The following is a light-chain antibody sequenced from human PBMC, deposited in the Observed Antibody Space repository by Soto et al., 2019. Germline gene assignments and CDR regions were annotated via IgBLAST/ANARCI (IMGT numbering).Light chain of an antibody. CDR2: GAS. Sequence: EIVLTQSPGTLSLSPGEGATLSCRASQSVSSSYLAWYQQKPGQAPRLLIYGASSRATGIPDRFSGGGSGTDFTLTISRLEPEDFAVYYCQQYDNSPWTFGQGTKVEIE. V-gene: IGKV3-20*01. CDR1: QSVSSSY. CDR3: QQYDNSPWT. J-gene: IGKJ1*01.